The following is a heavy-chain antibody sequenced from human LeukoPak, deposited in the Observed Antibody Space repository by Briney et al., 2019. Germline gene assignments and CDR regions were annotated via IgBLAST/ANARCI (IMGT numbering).Heavy chain of an antibody. CDR1: GGSFSGYY. J-gene: IGHJ4*02. CDR2: INHSGST. V-gene: IGHV4-34*01. Sequence: DPSETLSLTCAVYGGSFSGYYWSWIRQPPGKGLEWIGEINHSGSTNYNPSLKSRVTISVDTSKNQFSLKLSSVTAADTAVYYCARVGWFGELRPRKTYYFDYWGQGTLVTVSS. D-gene: IGHD3-10*01. CDR3: ARVGWFGELRPRKTYYFDY.